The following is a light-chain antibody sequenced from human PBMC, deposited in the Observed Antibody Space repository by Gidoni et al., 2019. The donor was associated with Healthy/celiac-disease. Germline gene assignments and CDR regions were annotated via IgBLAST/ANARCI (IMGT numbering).Light chain of an antibody. V-gene: IGLV2-14*03. CDR3: SSYTGSSTV. CDR1: SSDLGVYNY. J-gene: IGLJ2*01. Sequence: QSALTQPASVSGSPAQSITISCTGTSSDLGVYNYVSWYPQHPDNAPKLIIYDVSYRPSGISNRFSGSKSGNTASLTISGLQGEDEADYYCSSYTGSSTVFGGGTKLTVL. CDR2: DVS.